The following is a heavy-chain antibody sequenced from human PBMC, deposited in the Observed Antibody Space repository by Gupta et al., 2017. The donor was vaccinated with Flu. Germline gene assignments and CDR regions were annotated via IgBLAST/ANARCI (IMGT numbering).Heavy chain of an antibody. Sequence: EVQLLESGGGLVQPGGSLRLSCAASGFTFSSYAISWVRQAPGKGLEWVSAISGSGGSTYYADSVKGRLTISRDNSKNTLYLQMNSLRAEDTAVYYCARTHCSSTSCYPHYFDYWGQGTLVTVSS. D-gene: IGHD2-2*01. CDR3: ARTHCSSTSCYPHYFDY. CDR1: GFTFSSYA. J-gene: IGHJ4*02. CDR2: ISGSGGST. V-gene: IGHV3-23*01.